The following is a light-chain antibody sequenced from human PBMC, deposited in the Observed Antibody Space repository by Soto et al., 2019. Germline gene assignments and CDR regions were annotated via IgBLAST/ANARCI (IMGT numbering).Light chain of an antibody. CDR3: QQYDSSPIT. CDR1: QSVSSSY. V-gene: IGKV3-20*01. J-gene: IGKJ1*01. CDR2: GAS. Sequence: EIVLTQSPGTLSLSPGERATLSCRASQSVSSSYLAWYQQKPGQAPRLLIYGASSRATGIPDRFSGSGSGTDFTLPISSLEPEDLAVYYCQQYDSSPITFGQGTKVEIK.